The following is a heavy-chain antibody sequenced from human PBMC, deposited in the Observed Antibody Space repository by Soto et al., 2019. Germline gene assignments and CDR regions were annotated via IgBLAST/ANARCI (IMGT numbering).Heavy chain of an antibody. V-gene: IGHV1-69*01. CDR2: IIPMFGTA. CDR1: GGPFSDYA. CDR3: ARDLDYYGSGNYYNRIDY. D-gene: IGHD3-10*01. Sequence: QVQLXXXXAEVXXPGSSVKVSCKVSGGPFSDYAVSWVRQXXGQGLEWMGGIIPMFGTANYAQKFQGRVXXXXXXXXXXXXXXXXXXXXXXXXVYYCARDLDYYGSGNYYNRIDYWGQGTLVTXXS. J-gene: IGHJ4*02.